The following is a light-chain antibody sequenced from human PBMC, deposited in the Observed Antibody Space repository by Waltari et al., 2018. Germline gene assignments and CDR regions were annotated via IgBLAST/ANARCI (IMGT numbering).Light chain of an antibody. Sequence: QSVLTQPPSVSGTPGQRVTISCSGRNSNIGGHSVNWYQQLPGKAPKLLIYNDNQWPSGVPDRFSASKSATSASLAITGLQSEDEADYYCAVWDDSLGGVFGGGTKLTVL. CDR2: NDN. J-gene: IGLJ3*02. V-gene: IGLV1-44*01. CDR1: NSNIGGHS. CDR3: AVWDDSLGGV.